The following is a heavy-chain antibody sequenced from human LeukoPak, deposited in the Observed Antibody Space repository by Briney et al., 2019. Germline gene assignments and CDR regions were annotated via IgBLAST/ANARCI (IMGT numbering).Heavy chain of an antibody. CDR3: ARDLGEEGGVIHDAFDI. V-gene: IGHV3-48*02. Sequence: GGSLRLSCAASGFTFSTYSMSWVRQAPGEGLEWISCIRRSSRAKYYADSVRGRFTISRDNAKNSLDLQINSLRDEDTAVYYCARDLGEEGGVIHDAFDIWGHGTTVAVSS. J-gene: IGHJ3*02. D-gene: IGHD2-8*02. CDR2: IRRSSRAK. CDR1: GFTFSTYS.